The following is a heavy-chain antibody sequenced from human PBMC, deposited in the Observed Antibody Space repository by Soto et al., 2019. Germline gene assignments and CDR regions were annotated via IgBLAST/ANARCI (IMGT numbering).Heavy chain of an antibody. CDR1: GGTFSKDA. J-gene: IGHJ6*02. D-gene: IGHD5-18*01. Sequence: QVQLVQSGAEVKKPGSSVTVSCKTSGGTFSKDAINWVRQAPGQGLEWMGLLIPVFGSPIYAQKFQGRIRITADESTSTDFMDLSSLRSEDTALYYCTRVLGYTFEPGKTRYYAMDVWGQGTTVSVSS. CDR2: LIPVFGSP. CDR3: TRVLGYTFEPGKTRYYAMDV. V-gene: IGHV1-69*01.